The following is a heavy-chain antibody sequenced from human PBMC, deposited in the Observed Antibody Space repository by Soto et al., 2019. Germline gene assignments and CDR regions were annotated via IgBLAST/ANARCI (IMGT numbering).Heavy chain of an antibody. V-gene: IGHV4-30-2*01. CDR2: IYPSGHP. CDR3: ARAVGYGRLDS. J-gene: IGHJ4*02. Sequence: QLQLQESGSGRLKPSQTLSLTCAVSGGSIADYSWGWIRQPPWRGLEWIGYIYPSGHPHYNASLRSRVTLSVDRSKSQVPLHLRSVPAADTAVYYFARAVGYGRLDSWGQGRLVTVSS. D-gene: IGHD1-1*01. CDR1: GGSIADYS.